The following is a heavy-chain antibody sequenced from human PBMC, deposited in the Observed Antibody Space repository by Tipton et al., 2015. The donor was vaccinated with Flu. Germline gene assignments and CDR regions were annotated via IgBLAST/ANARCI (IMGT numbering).Heavy chain of an antibody. D-gene: IGHD2/OR15-2a*01. CDR1: GGSLGGYY. J-gene: IGHJ5*02. Sequence: GLVKPSETLSLTCAVYGGSLGGYYWSWIRQSPGKGLEWIGEINHSGSTNYNPSLKSRLTISLDMSKNQFSRNLYSVSAADAAVYYCARHTRIAIGGLNWFDPWGQGTLVTVSS. CDR2: INHSGST. CDR3: ARHTRIAIGGLNWFDP. V-gene: IGHV4-34*01.